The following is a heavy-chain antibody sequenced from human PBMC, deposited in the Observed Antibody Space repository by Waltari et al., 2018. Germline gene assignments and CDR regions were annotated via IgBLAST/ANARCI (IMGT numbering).Heavy chain of an antibody. J-gene: IGHJ4*02. Sequence: EVQLVESGGGSVQPGGSLRLSCTASGRNFGNYWVNWVRQAPGKGLEWVANIKQDGSEKNYVDSVEGRFSISRDNAQNSLYLQMNSLRAEDTAIYYCVTGLTTVTAKDYFDHWGQGALVTVS. V-gene: IGHV3-7*01. D-gene: IGHD4-17*01. CDR1: GRNFGNYW. CDR2: IKQDGSEK. CDR3: VTGLTTVTAKDYFDH.